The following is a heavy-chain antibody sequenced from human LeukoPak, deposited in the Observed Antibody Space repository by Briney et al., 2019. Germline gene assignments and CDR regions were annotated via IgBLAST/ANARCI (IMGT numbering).Heavy chain of an antibody. CDR2: IKGDGSEK. J-gene: IGHJ4*02. V-gene: IGHV3-7*03. CDR1: GFDFGPYW. CDR3: VPRHCDRIPCYAGFDY. D-gene: IGHD2-2*01. Sequence: PGGSLRLSCAASGFDFGPYWMSWVRQAPGKGPEWVANIKGDGSEKFYANSVKGRFTISRDNAKNLLFLQMDSLRVEDTAIYYCVPRHCDRIPCYAGFDYWGQGTLDTVSS.